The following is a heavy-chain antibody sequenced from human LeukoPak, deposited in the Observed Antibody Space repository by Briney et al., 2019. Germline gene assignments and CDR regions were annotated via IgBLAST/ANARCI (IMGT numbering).Heavy chain of an antibody. CDR1: GGSISSYY. D-gene: IGHD7-27*01. CDR2: IYYSGST. CDR3: ARDQLGWADY. V-gene: IGHV4-59*01. Sequence: SETLSLTCTVSGGSISSYYWSWIRQPPGKGLEWIGYIYYSGSTNYNPSLKSRVTISIDTSKNHFSLKLSSVTAADTAVYYCARDQLGWADYWGQGTLVTVSS. J-gene: IGHJ4*02.